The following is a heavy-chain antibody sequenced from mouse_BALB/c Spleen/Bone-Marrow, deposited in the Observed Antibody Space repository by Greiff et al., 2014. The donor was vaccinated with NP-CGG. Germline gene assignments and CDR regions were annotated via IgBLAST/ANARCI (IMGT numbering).Heavy chain of an antibody. CDR2: INPSNGRT. CDR3: ARWGFDY. CDR1: GYTFTSYW. J-gene: IGHJ2*01. V-gene: IGHV1S81*02. Sequence: VQLQQSGAELVKPGASVKLSCKAFGYTFTSYWMHWVKQRPGQGLEWIGEINPSNGRTNYNEKFKSKATLTVDKSSSTAYMQLSSLTSEDSAVYYCARWGFDYWGQGTTLTVSS.